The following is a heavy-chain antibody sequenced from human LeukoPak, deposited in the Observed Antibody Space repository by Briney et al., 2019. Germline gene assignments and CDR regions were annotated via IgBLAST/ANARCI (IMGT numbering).Heavy chain of an antibody. J-gene: IGHJ4*02. CDR2: IIPIFGTA. D-gene: IGHD3-22*01. CDR1: GGTFSSYA. V-gene: IGHV1-69*13. Sequence: SVKVSCKASGGTFSSYAISWVRQAPGQGLEWMGGIIPIFGTANYAQKFQGRVTITADESTSTAYMELSSLRSEDTAVYYCARLNTYYYDSSGYPMYYFDYWGQGTLVTVSS. CDR3: ARLNTYYYDSSGYPMYYFDY.